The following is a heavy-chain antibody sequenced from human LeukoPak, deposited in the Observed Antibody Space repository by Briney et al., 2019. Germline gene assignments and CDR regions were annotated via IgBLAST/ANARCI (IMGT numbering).Heavy chain of an antibody. CDR1: GFTFSSYW. V-gene: IGHV3-7*01. J-gene: IGHJ4*02. CDR3: ASGWLQQPNIRSGYFDY. Sequence: PGGSLRLSRAASGFTFSSYWMSWVRQAPGKGLEWVANIKQDGSEKYYADSVKGRFTISRDNAKNSLFLQLNSLRAEDTAVYYCASGWLQQPNIRSGYFDYWGQGNLVTVSS. D-gene: IGHD5-24*01. CDR2: IKQDGSEK.